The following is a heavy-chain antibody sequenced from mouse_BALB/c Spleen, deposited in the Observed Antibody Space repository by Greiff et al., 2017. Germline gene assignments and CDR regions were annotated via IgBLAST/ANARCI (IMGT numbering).Heavy chain of an antibody. CDR3: AGIYYYDSSPYAMDY. CDR1: GFALTSYG. D-gene: IGHD1-1*01. V-gene: IGHV2-2*02. Sequence: VQLQQSGPGLVQPSQCLSLSCTVSGFALTSYGVHWVRQTPGKGLEWLGVIRSGGSTDYYAAFISRLSISTDDTKRQIFFKMNSLQENETTIFYYAGIYYYDSSPYAMDYWGQGTSVTVSS. J-gene: IGHJ4*01. CDR2: IRSGGST.